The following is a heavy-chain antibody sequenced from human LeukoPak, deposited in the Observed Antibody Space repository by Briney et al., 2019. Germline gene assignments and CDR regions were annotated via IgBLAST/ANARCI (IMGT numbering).Heavy chain of an antibody. CDR1: GFTFSSYS. J-gene: IGHJ5*02. Sequence: HSGGSLRLSCAASGFTFSSYSMNWVRQAPGKGLEWVSYISTSSSTIYYADSVKGRFTISRDNSKNTLYLQMNSLRAEDTAVYFCVRDYCSGGSCYENNWFDPWGQGTLVTVSS. CDR3: VRDYCSGGSCYENNWFDP. D-gene: IGHD2-15*01. CDR2: ISTSSSTI. V-gene: IGHV3-48*01.